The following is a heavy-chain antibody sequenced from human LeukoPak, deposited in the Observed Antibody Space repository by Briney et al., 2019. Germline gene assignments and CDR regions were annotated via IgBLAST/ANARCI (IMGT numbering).Heavy chain of an antibody. J-gene: IGHJ4*02. CDR3: ARGRRSYGGFDY. V-gene: IGHV4-39*07. Sequence: SETLSLTCTVSGGSISSGGYYWSWIRQPPGKGLEWIGEINHSGSTNYNPSLKSRVTISVDTSKNQFSLKLSSVTAADTAVYYCARGRRSYGGFDYWGQGTLVTVSS. D-gene: IGHD1-26*01. CDR2: INHSGST. CDR1: GGSISSGGYY.